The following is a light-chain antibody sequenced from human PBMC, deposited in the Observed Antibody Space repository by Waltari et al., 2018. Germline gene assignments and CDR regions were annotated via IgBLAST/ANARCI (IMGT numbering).Light chain of an antibody. J-gene: IGLJ1*01. V-gene: IGLV1-44*01. CDR3: AAWDDSLNGYV. Sequence: SVLTPPPSASGTPGQRVPLSCSGSCSNNGSYTLDWYQQLPGTAPKLLIYSNNQRPSGVPDRFSGSKSGTSASLAISVLQSEDEADYYCAAWDDSLNGYVFGTGTKVTVL. CDR2: SNN. CDR1: CSNNGSYT.